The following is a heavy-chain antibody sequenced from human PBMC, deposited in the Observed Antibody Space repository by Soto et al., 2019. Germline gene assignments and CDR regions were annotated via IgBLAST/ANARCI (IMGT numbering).Heavy chain of an antibody. CDR1: GFTFSSYG. CDR3: AKDLAGEAAAGREDLGDYYYYGMDV. Sequence: GGSLRLSCAASGFTFSSYGMHWVRQAPGKGLEWVAVISYDGSNKYYADSVKGRFTISRDNSKNTLYLQMNSLTAEDTAVYYCAKDLAGEAAAGREDLGDYYYYGMDVWGQGTTVTVSS. CDR2: ISYDGSNK. V-gene: IGHV3-30*18. D-gene: IGHD6-13*01. J-gene: IGHJ6*02.